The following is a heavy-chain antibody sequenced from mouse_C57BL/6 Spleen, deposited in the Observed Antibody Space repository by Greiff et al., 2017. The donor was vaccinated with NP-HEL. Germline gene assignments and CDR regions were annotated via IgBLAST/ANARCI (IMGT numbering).Heavy chain of an antibody. CDR1: GFNIKDYY. J-gene: IGHJ3*01. CDR3: AIGSLYGSSYGAWFAY. D-gene: IGHD1-1*01. Sequence: VQLQQSGAELVKPGASVKLSCTASGFNIKDYYMHWVKQRTEQGLEWIGRIDPEDGETKYAPKFQGKATITADTTSNTAYLQLSNLTSEDTAVYYCAIGSLYGSSYGAWFAYWGQGTLVTVSA. CDR2: IDPEDGET. V-gene: IGHV14-2*01.